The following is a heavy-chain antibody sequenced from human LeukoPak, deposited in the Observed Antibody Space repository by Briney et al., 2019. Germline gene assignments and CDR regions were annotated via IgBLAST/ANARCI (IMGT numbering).Heavy chain of an antibody. V-gene: IGHV3-48*04. CDR2: ITGSSSRT. Sequence: GGSLRLSCEASGCSFSSYSMNWVRQAPGKGLEWVAYITGSSSRTLYADSVRGRFTISRDNAKNSLHLPMSSLRVEDTGIYYCVRDPTALDLWGQGTLVTVSS. J-gene: IGHJ4*02. CDR3: VRDPTALDL. CDR1: GCSFSSYS.